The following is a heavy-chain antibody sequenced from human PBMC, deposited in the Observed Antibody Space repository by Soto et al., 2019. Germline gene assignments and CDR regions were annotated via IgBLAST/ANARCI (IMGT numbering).Heavy chain of an antibody. V-gene: IGHV1-3*01. J-gene: IGHJ4*02. CDR1: GYTFTSYA. D-gene: IGHD5-12*01. CDR2: INAGNGNT. Sequence: GASVKVSCKASGYTFTSYAMHWVRQAPGQRLEWMGWINAGNGNTKYSQKFQGRVTITRDTSASTAYMELSSLRSEDTAVYYCARARSGYDWRHFDYWGQGTLVTVSS. CDR3: ARARSGYDWRHFDY.